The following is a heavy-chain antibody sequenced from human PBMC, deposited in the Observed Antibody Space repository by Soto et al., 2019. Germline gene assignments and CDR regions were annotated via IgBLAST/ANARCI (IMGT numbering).Heavy chain of an antibody. CDR3: ARVPRP. V-gene: IGHV4-59*12. Sequence: SETLSLTCTVYGGSIISYYWSWIRQPPGKGLEWIGYIHYSGSTNYNPSLKSRVTISVDRSKNQFSLKLSSVTAADTAVYYCARVPRPWCQGTLVTGSS. CDR1: GGSIISYY. CDR2: IHYSGST. J-gene: IGHJ5*02.